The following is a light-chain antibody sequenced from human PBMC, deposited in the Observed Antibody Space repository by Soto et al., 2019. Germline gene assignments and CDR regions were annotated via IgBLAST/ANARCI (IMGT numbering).Light chain of an antibody. Sequence: EIVLTQSPATLSLSPGERATLSCRASQSVRRYLAWYQQKPGQAPRLLIYDASTRATGIPARFSGSGSETDFTLTITSLEPEDFAVYYCQLSQQRSSWPPIAFGQGTRLEIK. CDR2: DAS. J-gene: IGKJ5*01. CDR1: QSVRRY. V-gene: IGKV3-11*01. CDR3: QLSQQRSSWPPIA.